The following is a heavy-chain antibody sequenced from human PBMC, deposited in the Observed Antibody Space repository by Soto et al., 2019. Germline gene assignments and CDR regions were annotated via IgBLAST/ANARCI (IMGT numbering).Heavy chain of an antibody. CDR2: INPNSGGT. V-gene: IGHV1-2*04. D-gene: IGHD2-15*01. CDR3: ARASGCSDGSCAFDP. J-gene: IGHJ5*02. Sequence: GASVKVSCKASGYTFTGYYMHWVRQAPGQGLEWMGWINPNSGGTNYAQKFQGWVTISLDTSKNQFSLRLTSVTAADTAVYYCARASGCSDGSCAFDPWGQGTLVTVSS. CDR1: GYTFTGYY.